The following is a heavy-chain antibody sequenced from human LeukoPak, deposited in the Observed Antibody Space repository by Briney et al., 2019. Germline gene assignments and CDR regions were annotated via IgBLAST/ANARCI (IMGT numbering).Heavy chain of an antibody. CDR1: GGTFSSYA. J-gene: IGHJ6*02. CDR3: ARQDIVVVPAAGDYYYYGMDV. V-gene: IGHV1-69*13. Sequence: SVKVSCKASGGTFSSYAISWVRQAPGQGLEWMGGIIPICGTANYAQKFQGRVTITADESTSTAYMELSSLRSEDTAVYYCARQDIVVVPAAGDYYYYGMDVWGQGTTVTVSS. CDR2: IIPICGTA. D-gene: IGHD2-2*01.